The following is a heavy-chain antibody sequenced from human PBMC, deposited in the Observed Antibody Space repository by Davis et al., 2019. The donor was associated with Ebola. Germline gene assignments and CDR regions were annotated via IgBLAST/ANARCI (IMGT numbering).Heavy chain of an antibody. Sequence: PSETLSLTCAVYGGSFSGYYWSWIRQPPGKGLEWIGEINHSGSTNYNPSLKSRVTISVDTSKNQFSLKLSSVTAADTAVYYCAREHSGPSRRYYGMDVWGQGTTVTVSS. CDR1: GGSFSGYY. J-gene: IGHJ6*02. V-gene: IGHV4-34*01. CDR2: INHSGST. CDR3: AREHSGPSRRYYGMDV. D-gene: IGHD1-26*01.